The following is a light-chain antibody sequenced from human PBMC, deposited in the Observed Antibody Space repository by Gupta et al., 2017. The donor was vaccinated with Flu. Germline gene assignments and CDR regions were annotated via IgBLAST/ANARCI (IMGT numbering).Light chain of an antibody. CDR1: QGISSY. V-gene: IGKV1-9*01. CDR2: GAS. Sequence: PSFLSASVGDRVTITCRASQGISSYLVWYQQKTGKAPKHLIYGASTVQSGVPSRFSGSGSVTEFTLTISSLQPEDCATYYCQHRNSCPSTFGQGTKLDIK. J-gene: IGKJ2*01. CDR3: QHRNSCPST.